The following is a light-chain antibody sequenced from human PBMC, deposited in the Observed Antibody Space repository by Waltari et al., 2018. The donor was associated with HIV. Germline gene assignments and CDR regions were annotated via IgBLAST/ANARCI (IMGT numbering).Light chain of an antibody. V-gene: IGKV1-39*01. J-gene: IGKJ1*01. CDR1: QSIRNY. CDR3: QQSYSTPRT. Sequence: DIQMTQSPSSLSASVGDRVTITCRASQSIRNYLNWYQQRPGKALNLLIYAASSLQSGVPSRFSASGFGTDFTLTINSLQPEDFATYYCQQSYSTPRTFGQGTKVDIK. CDR2: AAS.